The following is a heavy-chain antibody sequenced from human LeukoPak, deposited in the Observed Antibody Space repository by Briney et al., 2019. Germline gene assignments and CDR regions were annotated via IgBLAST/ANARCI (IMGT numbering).Heavy chain of an antibody. CDR3: AKLMGYFDWLVF. V-gene: IGHV3-23*01. J-gene: IGHJ4*02. CDR2: ISGSGGST. D-gene: IGHD3-9*01. Sequence: GGSLRPSCAASGFTFSSYAMSWLRQAPGKGLEWVAAISGSGGSTYYADSVKGRFTISRDNSKNTLYLQMNSLRAEDTAVYYCAKLMGYFDWLVFGGQGTLVTVSS. CDR1: GFTFSSYA.